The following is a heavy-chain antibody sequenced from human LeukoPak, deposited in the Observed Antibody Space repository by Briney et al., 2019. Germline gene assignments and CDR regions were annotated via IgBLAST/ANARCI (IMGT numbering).Heavy chain of an antibody. D-gene: IGHD4-17*01. CDR2: INAGNGNT. CDR1: GYTFTGYY. J-gene: IGHJ3*02. V-gene: IGHV1-3*01. Sequence: ASVKVSCKASGYTFTGYYMHWVRQAPGQRLEWMGWINAGNGNTKYSQKFQGRVTITRDTSASTAYMELSSLRSEDTAVYYCARDKADYGDAFDIWGQGTMVTVSS. CDR3: ARDKADYGDAFDI.